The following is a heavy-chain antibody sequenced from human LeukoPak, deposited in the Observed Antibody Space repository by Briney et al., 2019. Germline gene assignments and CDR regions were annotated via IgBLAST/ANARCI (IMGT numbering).Heavy chain of an antibody. Sequence: PGGSLRLSCAASGFTFSSYWMHWVRQAPGKGLGWVSRIKSDGSSTTYADSVKGRFTISRDSAKNTLYLQMNSLRAEDTAVHYCARESYCSGGSCYSGRAFDIWGQGTMVTVSS. D-gene: IGHD2-15*01. CDR1: GFTFSSYW. CDR3: ARESYCSGGSCYSGRAFDI. CDR2: IKSDGSST. J-gene: IGHJ3*02. V-gene: IGHV3-74*01.